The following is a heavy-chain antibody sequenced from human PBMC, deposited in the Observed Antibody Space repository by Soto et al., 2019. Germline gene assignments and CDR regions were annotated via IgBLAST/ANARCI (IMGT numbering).Heavy chain of an antibody. D-gene: IGHD3-3*01. J-gene: IGHJ6*02. V-gene: IGHV1-18*01. Sequence: ASVNVSCKASGYTFTSYGISWVRQAPGQGLEWMGWISAYNGNTNYAQKLQGRVTMTTDTSTSTAYMELRSLRSDDTAVYYCARGATIFGVVKNYYYYGMDVWGQGTTVTVSS. CDR3: ARGATIFGVVKNYYYYGMDV. CDR2: ISAYNGNT. CDR1: GYTFTSYG.